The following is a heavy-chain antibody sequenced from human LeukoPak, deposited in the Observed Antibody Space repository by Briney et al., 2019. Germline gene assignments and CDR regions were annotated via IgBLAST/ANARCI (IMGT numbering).Heavy chain of an antibody. V-gene: IGHV4-39*01. CDR1: GVSISITSYY. Sequence: SETLSLTCTVSGVSISITSYYWAWLRQPPGKGLEWIASVYFDGSTYYTPSLKSRLTISVNTSRNQFSLKVSSVTAADTAVYYCARHSVSGADDYWGQGTLVTVSS. D-gene: IGHD6-19*01. J-gene: IGHJ4*02. CDR3: ARHSVSGADDY. CDR2: VYFDGST.